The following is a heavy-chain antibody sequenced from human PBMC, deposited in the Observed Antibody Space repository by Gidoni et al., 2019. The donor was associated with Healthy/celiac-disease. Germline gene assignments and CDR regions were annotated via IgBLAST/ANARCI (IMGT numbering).Heavy chain of an antibody. D-gene: IGHD5-12*01. Sequence: QVQLQESVPGRVQPSQTLSLTCTVPGGSISSGDYCWSWIRQPPGKGLEWIGYIYYSGSTYYNPSLKSRVTISVDTSKNQFSLKLSSVTAADTAVYSCARDLRYEGLDYWGQGTLVTVSS. J-gene: IGHJ4*02. V-gene: IGHV4-30-4*01. CDR2: IYYSGST. CDR3: ARDLRYEGLDY. CDR1: GGSISSGDYC.